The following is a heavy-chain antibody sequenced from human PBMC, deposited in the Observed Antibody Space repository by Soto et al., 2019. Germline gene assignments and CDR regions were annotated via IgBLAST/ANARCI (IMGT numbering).Heavy chain of an antibody. D-gene: IGHD2-21*01. V-gene: IGHV1-69*08. CDR2: IIPILGIA. CDR3: ARDAIVGLLDY. Sequence: QVQLVQSGAEVKKPGSSVKVSCKASGGTFSSYTISWVRQAPGQGLEWMGRIIPILGIANYAQKFQGRVTITADKPTNTAYMELSSLRSEDTAVYYCARDAIVGLLDYWGQGTLVTVSS. CDR1: GGTFSSYT. J-gene: IGHJ4*02.